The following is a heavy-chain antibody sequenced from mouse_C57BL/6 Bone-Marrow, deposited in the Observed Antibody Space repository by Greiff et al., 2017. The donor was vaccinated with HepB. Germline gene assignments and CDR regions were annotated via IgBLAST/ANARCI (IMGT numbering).Heavy chain of an antibody. D-gene: IGHD2-3*01. J-gene: IGHJ2*01. CDR2: INPSTGGT. V-gene: IGHV1-42*01. CDR3: ARSPFDGYYSYYFDY. CDR1: GYSFTGYY. Sequence: VQLQQSGPELVKPGASVKISCKASGYSFTGYYMNWVKQSPEKSLEWIGEINPSTGGTTYNQKFKAKATLTVDKSSSTAYMQLKSLTSEDSAVYYCARSPFDGYYSYYFDYWGQGTTLTFSS.